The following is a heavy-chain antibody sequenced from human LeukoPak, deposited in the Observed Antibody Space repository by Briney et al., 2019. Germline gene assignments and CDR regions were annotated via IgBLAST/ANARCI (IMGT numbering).Heavy chain of an antibody. CDR2: IYTSGST. V-gene: IGHV4-4*07. J-gene: IGHJ6*03. Sequence: SETLSLTCTVSGGSISSYYWSWIRQPAGKGLEWIGRIYTSGSTNYNPSLKSRVTMSIDTSKNQFSLKLTSVTAADTAVYYCARENDVYYYYMDVWSKGTTVTVSS. CDR1: GGSISSYY. CDR3: ARENDVYYYYMDV. D-gene: IGHD1-1*01.